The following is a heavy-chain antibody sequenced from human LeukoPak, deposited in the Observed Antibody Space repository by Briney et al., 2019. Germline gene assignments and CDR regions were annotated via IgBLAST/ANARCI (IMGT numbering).Heavy chain of an antibody. J-gene: IGHJ5*02. CDR2: ISAYNGNT. CDR1: GYTFTSNG. D-gene: IGHD3-22*01. Sequence: ASVKLSCNASGYTFTSNGISWVRHAPGQGLEWMGWISAYNGNTNYAKKLQGRVTMTTDTSTSTAYMELRSLTFDDTAVYYCAREVLYYYDGRAGWFDAWGQGSLVTVSS. V-gene: IGHV1-18*01. CDR3: AREVLYYYDGRAGWFDA.